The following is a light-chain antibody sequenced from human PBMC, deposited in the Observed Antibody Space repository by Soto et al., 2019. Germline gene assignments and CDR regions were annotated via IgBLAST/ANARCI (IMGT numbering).Light chain of an antibody. V-gene: IGLV1-44*01. Sequence: QSVLTQPPSVSATPGQGVTLSCSGRDSNIGSTAVNWYQQPPGTAPKLLIYSSNQRPSGVPDRISGSKSGTSASLAISGLQSEDEADYYCAAWDDDLHVWLFGGGTKLTVL. J-gene: IGLJ3*02. CDR2: SSN. CDR1: DSNIGSTA. CDR3: AAWDDDLHVWL.